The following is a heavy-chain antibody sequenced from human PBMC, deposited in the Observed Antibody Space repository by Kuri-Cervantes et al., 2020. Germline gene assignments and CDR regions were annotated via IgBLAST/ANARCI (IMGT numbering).Heavy chain of an antibody. D-gene: IGHD2-15*01. Sequence: GESLKISCAASGFTFSSYSMNWVRQAPGKGLEWVSYISSSSSTIYYADSVKGRFTISRDNAKNSLYLQMNSLRDEDTAVYYCARYVHDCSGGSCYSLPDYWGQGTLVTVSS. CDR3: ARYVHDCSGGSCYSLPDY. V-gene: IGHV3-48*02. CDR2: ISSSSSTI. J-gene: IGHJ4*02. CDR1: GFTFSSYS.